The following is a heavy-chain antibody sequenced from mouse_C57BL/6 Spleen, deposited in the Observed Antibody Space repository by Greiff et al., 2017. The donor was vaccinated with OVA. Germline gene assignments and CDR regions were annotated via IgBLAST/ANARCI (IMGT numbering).Heavy chain of an antibody. V-gene: IGHV1-66*01. Sequence: VQLQQSGPELVKPGASVKISCKASGYSFTSYYIHWVKQRPGQGLAWIGWIYPGSGNTKYNEKFKGKATLTADTSSSTAYMQLSSLTSEDSAVYYCAGGNFWFAYWGQGTLVTVSA. CDR2: IYPGSGNT. CDR3: AGGNFWFAY. J-gene: IGHJ3*01. D-gene: IGHD2-1*01. CDR1: GYSFTSYY.